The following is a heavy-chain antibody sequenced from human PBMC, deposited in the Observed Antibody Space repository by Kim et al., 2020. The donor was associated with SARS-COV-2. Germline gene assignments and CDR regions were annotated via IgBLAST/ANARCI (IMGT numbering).Heavy chain of an antibody. J-gene: IGHJ5*02. D-gene: IGHD3-22*01. CDR3: ARDSSGYFGGQFDP. V-gene: IGHV3-30-3*01. Sequence: GGSLRLSCAASGFTFSSYAMHWVRQAPGKGLEWVAVISYDGSNKYYADSVKGRFTISRDNSKNTLYLQMNSLRAEDTAVYYCARDSSGYFGGQFDPWGQG. CDR1: GFTFSSYA. CDR2: ISYDGSNK.